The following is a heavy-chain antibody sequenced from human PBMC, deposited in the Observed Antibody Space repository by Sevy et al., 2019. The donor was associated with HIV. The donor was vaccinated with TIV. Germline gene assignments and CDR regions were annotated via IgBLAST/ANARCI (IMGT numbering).Heavy chain of an antibody. D-gene: IGHD5-18*01. CDR2: ISGSGNSA. CDR3: AKGRRSYGDSYFDH. J-gene: IGHJ4*02. V-gene: IGHV3-23*01. CDR1: GFTFSISA. Sequence: GESLKISCGASGFTFSISAMTWVRQAPGKGLEWVSVISGSGNSAYYAASVKGRFTISRDNSKNTLSLQMNSLRAEDTAVYYCAKGRRSYGDSYFDHWGQGTLVTVSS.